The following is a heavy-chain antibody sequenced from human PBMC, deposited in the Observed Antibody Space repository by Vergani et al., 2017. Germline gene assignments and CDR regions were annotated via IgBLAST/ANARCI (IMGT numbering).Heavy chain of an antibody. CDR3: ARTYSSGWFFDY. CDR1: GGTFGSHT. Sequence: QVQLEQSGAEVKKPGSSVTVSCRASGGTFGSHTISWVRQAPGQGLEWMGGIIPIFGAANYAQKFQGRVTITADESTSTAYMELSSLRSEDTAVYYCARTYSSGWFFDYWGQGTLVTVSS. D-gene: IGHD6-19*01. J-gene: IGHJ4*02. V-gene: IGHV1-69*12. CDR2: IIPIFGAA.